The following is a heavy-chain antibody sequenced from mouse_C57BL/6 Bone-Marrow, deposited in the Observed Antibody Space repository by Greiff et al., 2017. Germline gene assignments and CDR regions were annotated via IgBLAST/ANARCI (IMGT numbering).Heavy chain of an antibody. V-gene: IGHV1-5*01. CDR2: IYPGNSDT. Sequence: VQLQQSGTVLARPGASVKMSCKASGYTFTSYWMHWVKQRPGQGLEWIGAIYPGNSDTSYNQKFKGKAKLTAVTSSSTAYMELSSLTNEDSAVYYCTRIEYWVSCGFAYWGQGTLVTVSA. J-gene: IGHJ3*01. D-gene: IGHD4-1*01. CDR3: TRIEYWVSCGFAY. CDR1: GYTFTSYW.